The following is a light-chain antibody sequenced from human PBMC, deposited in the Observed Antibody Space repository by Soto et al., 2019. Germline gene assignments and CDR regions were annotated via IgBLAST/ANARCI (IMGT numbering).Light chain of an antibody. CDR3: SSYTASTTYV. V-gene: IGLV2-14*01. Sequence: QSALTQPASVSGAPGQSITISCTGTDSDVGGFNYVSWYQQYPGKAPKLMIYDVGDRPSGVSNRFSGSKSGNTASLTISGLQAEDEADYYCSSYTASTTYVFGTGTKLTVL. CDR2: DVG. J-gene: IGLJ1*01. CDR1: DSDVGGFNY.